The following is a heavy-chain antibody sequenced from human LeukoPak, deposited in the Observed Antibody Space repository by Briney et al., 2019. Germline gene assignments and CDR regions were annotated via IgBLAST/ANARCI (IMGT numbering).Heavy chain of an antibody. D-gene: IGHD4-17*01. V-gene: IGHV4-34*01. CDR3: ASSPPGDGDWYFDL. CDR1: GGSFSGYY. J-gene: IGHJ2*01. CDR2: IDHSGST. Sequence: SSETLSLTCAVYGGSFSGYYWSWIRQPPGKGLEWIGEIDHSGSTNYNPSLKSRVTISVDTSKNQFSLKLSSVTAADTAVYYCASSPPGDGDWYFDLWGRGTLVTVSS.